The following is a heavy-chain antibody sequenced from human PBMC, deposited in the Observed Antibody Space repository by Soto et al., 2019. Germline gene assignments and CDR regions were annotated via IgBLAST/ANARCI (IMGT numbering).Heavy chain of an antibody. Sequence: ASVKVSCKASGGTFSGYAISWVRQAPGQGLEWMGEIIPMFGTSNYAQKFQGRVTITADESTSTAYMELSSLRSEDTAVYYCARGSCSSTSCYKEYYFDLCGQGTLVTVSS. V-gene: IGHV1-69*13. J-gene: IGHJ4*02. D-gene: IGHD2-2*02. CDR1: GGTFSGYA. CDR2: IIPMFGTS. CDR3: ARGSCSSTSCYKEYYFDL.